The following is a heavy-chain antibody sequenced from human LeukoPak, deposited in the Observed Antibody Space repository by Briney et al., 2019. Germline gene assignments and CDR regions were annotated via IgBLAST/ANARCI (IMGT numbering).Heavy chain of an antibody. CDR2: IKGGGNT. Sequence: GGSLRFSCAASGFTFEDFAMHWVRKAPGKGLEWVSLIKGGGNTYYADSVQGRFTISRDNSKNSLYLQMNSLTTEDTAFYYCAKDDGRSFYLDYWGQGTLVTVSS. CDR3: AKDDGRSFYLDY. J-gene: IGHJ4*02. CDR1: GFTFEDFA. D-gene: IGHD6-13*01. V-gene: IGHV3-43*02.